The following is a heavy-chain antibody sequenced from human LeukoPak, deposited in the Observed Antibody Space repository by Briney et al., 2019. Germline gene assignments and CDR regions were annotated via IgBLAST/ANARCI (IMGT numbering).Heavy chain of an antibody. CDR3: AKDGPGGVTVPYDY. V-gene: IGHV3-23*01. J-gene: IGHJ4*02. D-gene: IGHD2-21*02. Sequence: PGGSLRLSCAASGFTFSSYAMSWVRQAPGKGLEWVSAISGSGGSTYYADSVKGRFTISRDNSKNTLYLQMNSLRAEDTAVHYCAKDGPGGVTVPYDYWGQGTLVTVSS. CDR1: GFTFSSYA. CDR2: ISGSGGST.